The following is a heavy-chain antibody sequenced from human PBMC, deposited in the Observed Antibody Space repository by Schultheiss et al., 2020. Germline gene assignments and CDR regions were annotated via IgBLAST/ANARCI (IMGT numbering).Heavy chain of an antibody. CDR2: ISYDGSNK. CDR3: ARDSYCGGDCYSGWFDP. D-gene: IGHD2-21*01. J-gene: IGHJ5*02. Sequence: WGSLRLSCAASGFTFSNAWMNWVRQAPGKGLEWVAVISYDGSNKYYADSVKGRFTISRDNPKNTLYLQMNSLRAEDTAVYYCARDSYCGGDCYSGWFDPWGQGTLVTVSS. V-gene: IGHV3-30-3*01. CDR1: GFTFSNAW.